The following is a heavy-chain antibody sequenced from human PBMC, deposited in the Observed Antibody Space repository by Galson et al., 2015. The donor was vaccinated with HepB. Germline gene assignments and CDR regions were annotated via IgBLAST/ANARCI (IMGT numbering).Heavy chain of an antibody. J-gene: IGHJ4*02. Sequence: SVKVSCKASGSTFTSYAMHWVRQAPGQRLEWMGWINAGNGNTKYSQKFQGRVTITRDTSASTAYMELSSLRSEDTAVYYCATTYSSSWYQADYWGQGTLVTVSS. CDR1: GSTFTSYA. V-gene: IGHV1-3*01. CDR2: INAGNGNT. CDR3: ATTYSSSWYQADY. D-gene: IGHD6-13*01.